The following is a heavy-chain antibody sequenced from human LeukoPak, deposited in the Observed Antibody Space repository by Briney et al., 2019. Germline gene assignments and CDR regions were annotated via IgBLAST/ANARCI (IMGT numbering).Heavy chain of an antibody. V-gene: IGHV4-31*03. D-gene: IGHD3-22*01. CDR3: ARPTDSPDAFDI. J-gene: IGHJ3*02. Sequence: SETLSLTCTVSGGSITSGFYYWSWIRQHPGKGLEWIGYIDYSGSTYYNPSLKSRVTISGDTSKNQFSLKLSSVTAADTAVYYCARPTDSPDAFDIWGQGTMVTVSS. CDR2: IDYSGST. CDR1: GGSITSGFYY.